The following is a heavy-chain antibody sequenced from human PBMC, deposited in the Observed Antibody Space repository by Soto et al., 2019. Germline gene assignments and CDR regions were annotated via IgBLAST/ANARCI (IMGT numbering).Heavy chain of an antibody. Sequence: GGSLRLSCAASGFTFSTYAIHWVRLAPGKGLEWVAVISSDGSNKYYADSVKGRFTISRDNSKNTLYLQMNSLRAEDTAVYYCARDRIPTGMDVWGQGTTVTVSS. V-gene: IGHV3-30*14. CDR2: ISSDGSNK. J-gene: IGHJ6*02. CDR1: GFTFSTYA. CDR3: ARDRIPTGMDV.